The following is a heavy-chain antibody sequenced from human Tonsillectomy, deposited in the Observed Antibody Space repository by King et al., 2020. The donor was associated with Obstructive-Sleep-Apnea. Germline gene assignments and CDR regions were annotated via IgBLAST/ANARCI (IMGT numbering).Heavy chain of an antibody. D-gene: IGHD3-16*02. CDR1: GFTFSDYA. CDR3: AKDRDDYGWGSYRYFDY. Sequence: VQLVESGGGLVQPGGSLRLSCAASGFTFSDYAMTWVRQAPGKGLEWVSAISGSGGSTYYADSVKGRFIISRDSSKNTLYLQINSLRAEDTAIYYCAKDRDDYGWGSYRYFDYWGQGTLVTVSS. J-gene: IGHJ4*02. CDR2: ISGSGGST. V-gene: IGHV3-23*04.